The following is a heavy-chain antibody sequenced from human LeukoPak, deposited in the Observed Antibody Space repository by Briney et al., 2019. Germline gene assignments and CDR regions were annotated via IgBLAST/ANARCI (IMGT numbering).Heavy chain of an antibody. J-gene: IGHJ4*02. V-gene: IGHV1-18*01. D-gene: IGHD1-26*01. Sequence: ASEKVSCKASRYTFTSYGISWVRQAPGQGLEWMGWISAYNGNTNYAQKLQGRVTRTTDTSTSTAYMELRSLRSDDTAVYYCARDPWGRWELPFDYWGQGTLVTVSS. CDR1: RYTFTSYG. CDR3: ARDPWGRWELPFDY. CDR2: ISAYNGNT.